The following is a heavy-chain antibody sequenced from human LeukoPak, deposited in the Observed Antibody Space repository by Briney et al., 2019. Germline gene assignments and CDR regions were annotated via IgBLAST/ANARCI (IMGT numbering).Heavy chain of an antibody. V-gene: IGHV3-23*01. CDR2: ISSSGSGGNT. CDR1: RFTFSSYA. CDR3: AKDRTVGASYWYFDL. J-gene: IGHJ2*01. Sequence: GGSLRLSCAASRFTFSSYAMSWARQAPGKGLEWASGISSSGSGGNTYYADSVKGRFTISRDSSKNTLFLHMNSLRAEDTAIYYCAKDRTVGASYWYFDLWGRGTLVTVSS. D-gene: IGHD1-26*01.